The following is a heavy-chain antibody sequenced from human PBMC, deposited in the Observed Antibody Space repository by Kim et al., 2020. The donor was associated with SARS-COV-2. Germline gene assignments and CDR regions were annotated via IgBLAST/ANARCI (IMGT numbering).Heavy chain of an antibody. CDR3: ARALASWSEK. D-gene: IGHD6-13*01. J-gene: IGHJ4*02. CDR1: GGSFSGYY. CDR2: INHSGST. V-gene: IGHV4-34*01. Sequence: SETLSLTCAVYGGSFSGYYWSWIRQPPGKGLEWIGEINHSGSTNYNPSLKSRVTISVDTSKNQFSLKLSSVTAADTAVYYCARALASWSEKWGQGTLVT.